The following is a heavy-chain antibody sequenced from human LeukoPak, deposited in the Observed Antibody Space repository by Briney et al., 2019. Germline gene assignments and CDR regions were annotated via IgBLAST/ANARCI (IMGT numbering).Heavy chain of an antibody. Sequence: GGSLRLSCAASGSTFSDYYMSWIRQAPGKGLEWVSYISSSGSTIYYADSVKGRFTISRDNAKNSLYLQMNSLRAEDTAVYYCASTYDSSGYYYALTPDQPEDFQHWGQGTLVTVSS. CDR2: ISSSGSTI. D-gene: IGHD3-22*01. CDR3: ASTYDSSGYYYALTPDQPEDFQH. V-gene: IGHV3-11*01. CDR1: GSTFSDYY. J-gene: IGHJ1*01.